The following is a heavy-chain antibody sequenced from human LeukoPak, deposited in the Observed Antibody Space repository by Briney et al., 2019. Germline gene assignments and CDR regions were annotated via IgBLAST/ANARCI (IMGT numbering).Heavy chain of an antibody. V-gene: IGHV4-34*01. Sequence: SETLSLTCAVYGGSFSGYYWSWIRQPPGKGLEWIGEINHSGSTNYNPSLKSRVTISVDTSKNQFSLKLSSVTAADTAVYYCARHVIYYDFWSGLFEGGTLDYWGQGTLVTVSS. CDR1: GGSFSGYY. J-gene: IGHJ4*02. D-gene: IGHD3-3*01. CDR2: INHSGST. CDR3: ARHVIYYDFWSGLFEGGTLDY.